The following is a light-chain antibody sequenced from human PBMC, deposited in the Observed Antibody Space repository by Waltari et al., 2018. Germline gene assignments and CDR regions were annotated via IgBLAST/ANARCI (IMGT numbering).Light chain of an antibody. CDR1: QTLLHNNGNKY. CDR3: MQALESPLT. CDR2: LGS. V-gene: IGKV2-28*01. Sequence: DIVMTQSPLSLPVTPGEPASISCRSSQTLLHNNGNKYLDWYVQKPGQSPQLLIYLGSNRASGVPDRFSGSGSGTDFTLEISSVEADDVGIYYCMQALESPLTFGGGTQQEIK. J-gene: IGKJ4*01.